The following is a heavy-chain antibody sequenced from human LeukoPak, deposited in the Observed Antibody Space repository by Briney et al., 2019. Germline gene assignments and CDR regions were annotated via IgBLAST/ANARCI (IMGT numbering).Heavy chain of an antibody. CDR3: ATSKYSGSY. J-gene: IGHJ4*02. CDR1: GFTFSSYA. CDR2: ISYDGSNK. V-gene: IGHV3-30*04. Sequence: GGSLRLSCAASGFTFSSYAMHWVRQAPGKGLEWVALISYDGSNKYYGASVKGRFTISRDNSKNTLNLQMNSLRAEDTAVYYCATSKYSGSYWGQGTLVTVSS. D-gene: IGHD1-26*01.